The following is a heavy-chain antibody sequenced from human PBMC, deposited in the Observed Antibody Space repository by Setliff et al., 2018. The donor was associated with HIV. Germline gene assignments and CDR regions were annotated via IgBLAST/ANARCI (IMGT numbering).Heavy chain of an antibody. J-gene: IGHJ4*02. CDR2: ISSSGTTT. Sequence: PGGSLRLSCAASGFTFRNAWMSWVRQAPGKGLEWLCYISSSGTTTYYGDSVKGRFTISRDNAKNSVHLQMNSLRVEDTAVYFCAAQGVLWGQGTQVTVSS. CDR3: AAQGVL. V-gene: IGHV3-11*04. CDR1: GFTFRNAW.